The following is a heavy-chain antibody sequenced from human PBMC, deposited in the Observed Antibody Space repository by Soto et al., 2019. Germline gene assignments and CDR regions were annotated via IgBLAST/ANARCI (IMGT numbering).Heavy chain of an antibody. CDR2: IYYSGST. J-gene: IGHJ5*02. V-gene: IGHV4-61*01. CDR3: ARGIITMVRGVIDWFDP. D-gene: IGHD3-10*01. CDR1: GGSVSSGSYY. Sequence: PSETLSLTCTVSGGSVSSGSYYWSWIRQPPGKGLEWIGYIYYSGSTNYNPSLKSRVTISVDTSKNQFSLKLSSVTAADTAVYYCARGIITMVRGVIDWFDPWGQGTLVTV.